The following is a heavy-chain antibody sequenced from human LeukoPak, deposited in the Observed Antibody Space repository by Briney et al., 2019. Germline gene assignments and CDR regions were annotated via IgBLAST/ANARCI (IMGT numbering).Heavy chain of an antibody. CDR3: ARGRSERTTSGYYSKTFDY. Sequence: SVKVSCKAAGGTFISYAISWVRQAPGQGLEWMGGIIPIFGTANYAQKFQGRVTITADESTSTAYMELSSLRSEDTAVYYCARGRSERTTSGYYSKTFDYWGQGTLVTVSS. V-gene: IGHV1-69*13. CDR1: GGTFISYA. D-gene: IGHD3-22*01. J-gene: IGHJ4*02. CDR2: IIPIFGTA.